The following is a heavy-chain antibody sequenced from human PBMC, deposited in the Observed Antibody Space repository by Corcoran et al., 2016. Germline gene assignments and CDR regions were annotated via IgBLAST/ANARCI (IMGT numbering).Heavy chain of an antibody. CDR3: DAPSRNNKTHYGMDV. J-gene: IGHJ6*02. CDR1: GGTFSSYA. V-gene: IGHV1-69*01. D-gene: IGHD6-13*01. CDR2: IIPIFGTA. Sequence: QVQLVQSGAEVKKPGSSVKVSCKASGGTFSSYAISWVRQAPGQGLEWMGGIIPIFGTANYAPKFQGRVTITADESTSTAYMELSSLSAEDTAVDYCDAPSRNNKTHYGMDVWGQGTTVTVSS.